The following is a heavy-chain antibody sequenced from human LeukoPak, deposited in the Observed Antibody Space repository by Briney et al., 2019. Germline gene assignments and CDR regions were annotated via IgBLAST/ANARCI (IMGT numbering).Heavy chain of an antibody. Sequence: SQTLSLTCAISGDSVSSNSATWNWIRQSPSRGLEWLGRTYYRSKWYNDYAVSVKSRITINPDTSKNQFSLQLNSVTPEDTAVYYCARESVAVAGFRYFDYWGQGTLVTVSS. CDR3: ARESVAVAGFRYFDY. D-gene: IGHD6-19*01. V-gene: IGHV6-1*01. J-gene: IGHJ4*02. CDR2: TYYRSKWYN. CDR1: GDSVSSNSAT.